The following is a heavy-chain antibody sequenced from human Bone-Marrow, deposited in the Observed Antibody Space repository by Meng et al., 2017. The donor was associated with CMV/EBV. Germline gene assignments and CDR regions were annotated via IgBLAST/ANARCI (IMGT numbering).Heavy chain of an antibody. CDR1: GGSFSGYY. V-gene: IGHV4-34*01. Sequence: SETLSLTCAVYGGSFSGYYWSWIRQPPGKGLEWIGEINHGGSTNYNPSLKSRVTISVDTSKNQFSLKLSSVTAADTAVYYCARAPRGQGGLDAFDIWGQGTMVTVSS. CDR2: INHGGST. J-gene: IGHJ3*02. D-gene: IGHD3-10*01. CDR3: ARAPRGQGGLDAFDI.